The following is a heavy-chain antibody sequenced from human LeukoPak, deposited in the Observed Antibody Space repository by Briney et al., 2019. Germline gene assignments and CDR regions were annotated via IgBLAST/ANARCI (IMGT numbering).Heavy chain of an antibody. CDR1: GASINSHY. V-gene: IGHV4-59*11. Sequence: PSETLSLTCSVSGASINSHYWSWIRQPPGKGMEWIGYIYCTGSTSYNPSLKSRVTISVDTSKNQFSLKLISVTAADTAVYYCARAKWELLLIFDYWGPGNLVTVSP. CDR2: IYCTGST. J-gene: IGHJ4*02. D-gene: IGHD1-26*01. CDR3: ARAKWELLLIFDY.